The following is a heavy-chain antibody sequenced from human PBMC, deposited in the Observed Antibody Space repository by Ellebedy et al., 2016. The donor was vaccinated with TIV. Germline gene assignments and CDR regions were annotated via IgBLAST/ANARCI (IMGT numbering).Heavy chain of an antibody. Sequence: ASVKVSCKASGYTFTAQYIHWVRQAPGQGLEWMGWINPDIGGTSYAQKFQGRVTMTRDTSFITAYMELSRLQSDDTAVYYCGRGGQTGYGAFDYWGQGTQVTVSS. CDR1: GYTFTAQY. J-gene: IGHJ4*02. CDR2: INPDIGGT. D-gene: IGHD3-9*01. CDR3: GRGGQTGYGAFDY. V-gene: IGHV1-2*02.